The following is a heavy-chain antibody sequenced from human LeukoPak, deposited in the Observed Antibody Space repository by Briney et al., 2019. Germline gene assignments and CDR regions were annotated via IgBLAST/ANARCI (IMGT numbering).Heavy chain of an antibody. J-gene: IGHJ6*03. Sequence: GGPLRLSCAASGFTFSSYGMRGARRAPGKGLEGRSYIRDSGRTIYYADPVKGRFTISRDNSKNSLYLQMNSLRAEDTAVYYCAREPVGASVHYYYMDVWGKGTTVTVSS. D-gene: IGHD1-26*01. V-gene: IGHV3-48*04. CDR2: IRDSGRTI. CDR3: AREPVGASVHYYYMDV. CDR1: GFTFSSYG.